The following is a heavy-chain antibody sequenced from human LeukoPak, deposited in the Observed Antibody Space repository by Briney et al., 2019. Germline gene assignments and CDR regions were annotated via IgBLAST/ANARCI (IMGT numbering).Heavy chain of an antibody. J-gene: IGHJ4*02. Sequence: GGSLRLSCAASGFTFSSYWMHWVRQAPGKGLVWVSRINSDGSSTSYADSVKGRFTISRDNAKNTLYLQMNSLRAEDTAVYYCARVPPMVAFDYWGQGTLVTVSP. D-gene: IGHD4/OR15-4a*01. CDR2: INSDGSST. CDR3: ARVPPMVAFDY. CDR1: GFTFSSYW. V-gene: IGHV3-74*01.